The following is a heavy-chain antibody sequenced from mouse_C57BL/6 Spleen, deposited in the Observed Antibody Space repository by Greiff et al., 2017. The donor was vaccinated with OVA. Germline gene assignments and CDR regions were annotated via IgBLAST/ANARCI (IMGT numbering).Heavy chain of an antibody. J-gene: IGHJ2*01. D-gene: IGHD2-10*01. V-gene: IGHV1-82*01. Sequence: VQLQESGPELVKPGASVKISCKASGYAFSSSWMNWVKQRPGKGLEWIGRIYPGDGDTNYNGKFKGKATLTADKSSSTAYMQLSSLTSEDSAVYFCARDLLHNWGQGTTLTVSS. CDR2: IYPGDGDT. CDR1: GYAFSSSW. CDR3: ARDLLHN.